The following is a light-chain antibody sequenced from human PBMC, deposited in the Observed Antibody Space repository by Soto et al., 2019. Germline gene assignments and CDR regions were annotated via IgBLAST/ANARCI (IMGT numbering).Light chain of an antibody. Sequence: QSALTQSASVSGSPGQSITISCTGTGSDVGAYNYVSWYHQHPGKAPKLLIFEVTNRPSGVSNRFSGSKSGNTASLTISGLQAEDEADYYCSSYTGSSTPVVFGGGTKLTVL. CDR2: EVT. V-gene: IGLV2-14*01. CDR3: SSYTGSSTPVV. CDR1: GSDVGAYNY. J-gene: IGLJ2*01.